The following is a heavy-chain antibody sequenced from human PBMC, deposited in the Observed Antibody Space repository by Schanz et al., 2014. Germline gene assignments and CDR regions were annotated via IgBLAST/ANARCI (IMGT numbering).Heavy chain of an antibody. V-gene: IGHV3-30*04. Sequence: QVQLVESGGGVVQPGRSLRLSCAASGFTFSSYALHWVRQAPGKGLEWVAFVPFDGSQKFYADSVKGRFTISRDNSKNTVYLQMNSLRAEDTAVYYCARDRRNADLDYWGQGTLVTVSS. CDR2: VPFDGSQK. D-gene: IGHD1-1*01. J-gene: IGHJ4*02. CDR3: ARDRRNADLDY. CDR1: GFTFSSYA.